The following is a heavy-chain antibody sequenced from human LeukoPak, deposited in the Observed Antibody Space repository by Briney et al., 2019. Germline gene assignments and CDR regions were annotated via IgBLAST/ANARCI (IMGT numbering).Heavy chain of an antibody. D-gene: IGHD4-11*01. J-gene: IGHJ5*02. V-gene: IGHV3-23*01. CDR2: ISGSGGST. Sequence: GGSLRLSCAASGFIFRRYAMSWVRQAPGKGLEWVSTISGSGGSTYYADSVKGRFTISRDNSKNTLYLQVNSLRAEDTAVYYCAKDPRYSDYVNWFDPWGQGTLVTVSS. CDR1: GFIFRRYA. CDR3: AKDPRYSDYVNWFDP.